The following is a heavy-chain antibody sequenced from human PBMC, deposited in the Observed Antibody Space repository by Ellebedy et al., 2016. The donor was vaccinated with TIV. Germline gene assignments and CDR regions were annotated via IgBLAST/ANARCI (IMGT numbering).Heavy chain of an antibody. CDR2: INPSGGST. V-gene: IGHV1-46*04. CDR3: ARDRIRITMVRGVSLDY. Sequence: AASVKVSCKASGYTFTNYYMHCLRQAPGQGLEWMGIINPSGGSTTYAQNLQGRVTMTRDTSTSTVYMELSSLRSEDTAVYYCARDRIRITMVRGVSLDYWGQGTLVTVSS. D-gene: IGHD3-10*01. J-gene: IGHJ4*02. CDR1: GYTFTNYY.